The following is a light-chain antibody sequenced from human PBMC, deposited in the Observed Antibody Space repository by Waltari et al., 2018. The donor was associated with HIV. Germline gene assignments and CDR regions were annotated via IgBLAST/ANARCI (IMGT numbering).Light chain of an antibody. CDR2: EVS. CDR1: SSDVGGYNY. J-gene: IGLJ2*01. V-gene: IGLV2-14*01. Sequence: QSALTQPASVSGSPGQSITISCTGTSSDVGGYNYVSWYQQHPGQAPKLMIYEVSNRPSGVSTLFAGSKSGNTASLTISVLQAEDEADYYCSSYTSSSTRVFGGGTKLTVL. CDR3: SSYTSSSTRV.